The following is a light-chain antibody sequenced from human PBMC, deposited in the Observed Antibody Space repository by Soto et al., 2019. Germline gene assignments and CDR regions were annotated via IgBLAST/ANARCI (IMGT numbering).Light chain of an antibody. V-gene: IGKV3-11*01. J-gene: IGKJ4*01. CDR2: DAS. CDR3: QQRSNWLT. Sequence: DIVLTQSPATLSLSPGERATLSCRASQSVGTYLAWYQQKPGQAPRLLIYDASNRASGIPGRFSGSGSGADFTLTISSLEPEDFAVYYCQQRSNWLTFGGGTKVEIK. CDR1: QSVGTY.